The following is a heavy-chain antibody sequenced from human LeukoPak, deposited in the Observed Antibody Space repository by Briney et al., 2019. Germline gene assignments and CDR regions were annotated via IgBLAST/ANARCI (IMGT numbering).Heavy chain of an antibody. CDR1: GGSFSGYY. D-gene: IGHD5-18*01. Sequence: SETLSLTCAVYGGSFSGYYWSWLRQPPGKGLEWIGEINHSGSTNYNPSLTSRVTISVDTPKNQFSLKLSSVTAADTAVYYCARGQSRGYSYGYRSGAFDIWGQGTMVTVSS. J-gene: IGHJ3*02. CDR2: INHSGST. CDR3: ARGQSRGYSYGYRSGAFDI. V-gene: IGHV4-34*01.